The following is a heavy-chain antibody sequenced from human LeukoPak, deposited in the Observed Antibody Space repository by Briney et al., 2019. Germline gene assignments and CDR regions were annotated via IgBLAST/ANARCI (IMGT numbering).Heavy chain of an antibody. CDR3: ATRIAVAAFDAFDI. CDR2: INPSGGST. J-gene: IGHJ3*02. Sequence: ASVKVSCKASGYTFTGYYMHWVRQAPGQGLEWMGIINPSGGSTSYAQKFQGRVTMTRDMSTSTVYMELSSLRSEDTAVYYCATRIAVAAFDAFDIWGQGTMVTVSS. V-gene: IGHV1-46*01. CDR1: GYTFTGYY. D-gene: IGHD6-19*01.